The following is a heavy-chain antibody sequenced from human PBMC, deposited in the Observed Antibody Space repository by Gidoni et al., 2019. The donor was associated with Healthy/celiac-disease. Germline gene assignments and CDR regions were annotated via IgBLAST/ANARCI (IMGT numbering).Heavy chain of an antibody. CDR1: GYSFTSYW. D-gene: IGHD3-10*01. CDR2: IDPSDSYT. J-gene: IGHJ6*03. Sequence: DVQLVQSGAEVKKPGESLRISCKGSGYSFTSYWISWVRQMPGKGLEWMGRIDPSDSYTNYSPSYQGHVTISADKSISTAYLQWSSLKASDTAMYYCARQPHPTYYYGSSDSPTKYYYYYYMDVWGKGTTVTVSS. CDR3: ARQPHPTYYYGSSDSPTKYYYYYYMDV. V-gene: IGHV5-10-1*03.